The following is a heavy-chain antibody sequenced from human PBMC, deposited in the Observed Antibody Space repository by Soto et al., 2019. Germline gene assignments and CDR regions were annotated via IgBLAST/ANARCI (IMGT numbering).Heavy chain of an antibody. CDR3: ARSSKGYCSGGSCYRGPDAFDI. D-gene: IGHD2-15*01. CDR1: GFTFSSYS. V-gene: IGHV3-21*01. CDR2: ISSSSSYI. J-gene: IGHJ3*02. Sequence: GGSLRLSCAASGFTFSSYSMSWVRQAPGKGLEWVSSISSSSSYIYYADSVKGRFTISRDNAKNSLYLQMNSLRAEDTAVYYWARSSKGYCSGGSCYRGPDAFDIWGQGTMVTVSS.